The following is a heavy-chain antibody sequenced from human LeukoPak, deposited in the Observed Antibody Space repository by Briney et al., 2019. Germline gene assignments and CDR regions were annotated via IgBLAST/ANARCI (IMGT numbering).Heavy chain of an antibody. Sequence: PSETLSLTCTVSGVSISSYYWSWIRQPPGKGLEWIGDIYYSGSTNYNPSLKSRVTISVDTSKNQFSLKLSSVTAADTAVYYCARDGIAAAGFWYFDLWGRGTLVTVSS. D-gene: IGHD6-13*01. J-gene: IGHJ2*01. CDR1: GVSISSYY. V-gene: IGHV4-59*01. CDR2: IYYSGST. CDR3: ARDGIAAAGFWYFDL.